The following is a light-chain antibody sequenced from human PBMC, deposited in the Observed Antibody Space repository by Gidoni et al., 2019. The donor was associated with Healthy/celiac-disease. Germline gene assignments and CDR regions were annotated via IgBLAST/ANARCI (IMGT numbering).Light chain of an antibody. CDR1: SGSIASNY. J-gene: IGLJ3*02. V-gene: IGLV6-57*02. Sequence: NFMLTQPHSVSESPGKPVTISCTGSSGSIASNYVQWYQQRPGSAPTTVIYEDNQRPSGVPDRFSGSIDSSSNSASLTISGLKTEDEADYYCQSYDSSNRVFGGGTKLTVL. CDR2: EDN. CDR3: QSYDSSNRV.